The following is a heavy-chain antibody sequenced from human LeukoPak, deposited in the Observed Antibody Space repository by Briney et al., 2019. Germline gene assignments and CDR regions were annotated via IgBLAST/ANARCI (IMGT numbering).Heavy chain of an antibody. CDR2: ISGSGGNT. J-gene: IGHJ4*02. V-gene: IGHV3-23*01. D-gene: IGHD4-17*01. CDR3: AKGTVTTEGGFDY. CDR1: GFTFSSYA. Sequence: PGGSLRLSCAASGFTFSSYAMNWVRQAPGKGLEWVSAISGSGGNTYYADSVKGRFTISRDNSKNTLYLQMNSLRAEDTAVYYCAKGTVTTEGGFDYWGQGTLVTVSS.